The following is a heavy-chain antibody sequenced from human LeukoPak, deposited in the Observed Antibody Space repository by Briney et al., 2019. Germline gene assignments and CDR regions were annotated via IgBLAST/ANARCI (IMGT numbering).Heavy chain of an antibody. CDR1: GFTFSSYA. Sequence: AGGSLRLSCAASGFTFSSYAMSWVRQAPGKGLEWVSRISDSVDSTHYADSVKGRFTISRDNSKNTLYLQMNSLRAEDTALYYCAKDLARIGARQSNYWGQGTLVTVSS. J-gene: IGHJ4*02. CDR2: ISDSVDST. D-gene: IGHD6-6*01. V-gene: IGHV3-23*01. CDR3: AKDLARIGARQSNY.